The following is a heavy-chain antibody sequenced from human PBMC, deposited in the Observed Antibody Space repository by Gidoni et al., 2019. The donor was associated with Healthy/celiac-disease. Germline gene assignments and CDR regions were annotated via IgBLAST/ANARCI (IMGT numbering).Heavy chain of an antibody. CDR3: ARDREPAAMDGMDV. J-gene: IGHJ6*02. D-gene: IGHD2-2*01. CDR2: ISSSSSYI. CDR1: GFTFSSYS. V-gene: IGHV3-21*01. Sequence: EVQLVESGGGLVKPGGSLRLSCAASGFTFSSYSMNWVRQAPGKGLEWVSSISSSSSYIYYADSVKGRFTISRDNAKNSLYLQMNSLRAEDTAVYYCARDREPAAMDGMDVWGQGTTVTVSS.